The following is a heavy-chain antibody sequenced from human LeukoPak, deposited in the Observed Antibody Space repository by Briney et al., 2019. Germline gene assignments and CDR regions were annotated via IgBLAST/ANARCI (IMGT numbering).Heavy chain of an antibody. CDR2: FDPEDGET. D-gene: IGHD6-13*01. V-gene: IGHV1-24*01. CDR1: GYTLTELS. Sequence: ASVKVSCKVSGYTLTELSMHWVRQAPGKGLEWMGGFDPEDGETIYAQKFQGRVTMTEDTSTDTAYMELSSLRSEDTAVYYCATDRGSSRSGNWFDPWDQGTLVTVSS. J-gene: IGHJ5*02. CDR3: ATDRGSSRSGNWFDP.